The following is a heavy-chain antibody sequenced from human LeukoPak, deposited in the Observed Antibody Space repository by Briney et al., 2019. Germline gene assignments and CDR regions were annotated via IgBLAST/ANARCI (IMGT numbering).Heavy chain of an antibody. Sequence: SETLCLTCTVSGGYIGTYYWNWIRQPPGKGLEWIGYIYHSGSTNYNPSLQSRVTISVDTSKNQFSLNLNSVTAADTAVYYCARGGAARLHFQNRGQGTLVTVSS. CDR1: GGYIGTYY. V-gene: IGHV4-59*01. CDR2: IYHSGST. CDR3: ARGGAARLHFQN. J-gene: IGHJ1*01. D-gene: IGHD6-6*01.